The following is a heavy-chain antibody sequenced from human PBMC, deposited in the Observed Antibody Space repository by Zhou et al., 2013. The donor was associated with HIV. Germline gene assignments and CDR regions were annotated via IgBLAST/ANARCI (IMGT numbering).Heavy chain of an antibody. CDR1: GYTFTSYG. CDR2: ISAYNGNT. D-gene: IGHD2-2*01. V-gene: IGHV1-18*01. J-gene: IGHJ6*02. Sequence: QVQLVQSGAEVKKPGASVKVSCKASGYTFTSYGISWVRQAPGQGLEWMGWISAYNGNTNYAQKLQGRVTMTTDTSTSTAYMELRSLRSDDTAVYYCARDFKGCSSTSCYAADYYYYYGMDVWGQGTTVTVSS. CDR3: ARDFKGCSSTSCYAADYYYYYGMDV.